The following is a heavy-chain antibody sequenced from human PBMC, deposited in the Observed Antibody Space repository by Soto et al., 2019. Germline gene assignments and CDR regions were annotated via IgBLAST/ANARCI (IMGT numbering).Heavy chain of an antibody. CDR2: ISGSGGST. Sequence: GGSLRLSCAASGFTFSSYAMSWVRQAPGKGLEWVSAISGSGGSTYYADSVKGRFTISRDNSKNTLYLQMNSLRAEDTAVYYCAKDQHRAAAGQRPRNVVGSNFDYWGQGTLVTVSS. D-gene: IGHD6-13*01. CDR3: AKDQHRAAAGQRPRNVVGSNFDY. J-gene: IGHJ4*02. V-gene: IGHV3-23*01. CDR1: GFTFSSYA.